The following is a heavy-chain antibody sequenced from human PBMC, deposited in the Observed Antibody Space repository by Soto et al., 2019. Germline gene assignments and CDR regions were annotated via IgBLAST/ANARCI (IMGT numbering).Heavy chain of an antibody. CDR2: INHSGST. Sequence: QVQLQQWGAGLLKPSETLSLTCAVYGGSFSGYYWSWIRQPPGKGLEWIGEINHSGSTNCNPSLKSRVTISVDTSKNQFSLKLSSVTAADTAVYYCARLFPYYYYYYMDVWGKGTTVTVSS. CDR1: GGSFSGYY. J-gene: IGHJ6*03. V-gene: IGHV4-34*01. CDR3: ARLFPYYYYYYMDV. D-gene: IGHD2-21*01.